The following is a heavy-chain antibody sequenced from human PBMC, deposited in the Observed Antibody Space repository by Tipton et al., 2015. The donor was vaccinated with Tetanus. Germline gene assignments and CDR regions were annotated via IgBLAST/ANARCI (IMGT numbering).Heavy chain of an antibody. D-gene: IGHD1-14*01. CDR1: GGSIRSDNYS. Sequence: LRLSCTVSGGSIRSDNYSWNWIRQPPGKGLEWLAYISYSGRTNSNYPLKSRITISQDTSKNQFSLKLSSVTAADTAVYYCARGTGDYWGQGTLVTVSS. V-gene: IGHV4-61*01. CDR3: ARGTGDY. CDR2: ISYSGRT. J-gene: IGHJ4*02.